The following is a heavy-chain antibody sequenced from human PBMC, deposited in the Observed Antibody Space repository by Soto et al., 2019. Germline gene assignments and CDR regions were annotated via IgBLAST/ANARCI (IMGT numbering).Heavy chain of an antibody. V-gene: IGHV3-33*01. D-gene: IGHD5-12*01. CDR3: ARDRVATPNYYYYGMDV. J-gene: IGHJ6*02. Sequence: PGGSLRLSCAASGFTFSSYGMHWVRQAPGKGLEWVAVIWYDGSNKYYADSVKGRFTISRDNSMNTLSLQMDSLRAEDTAVYYCARDRVATPNYYYYGMDVWGQGTTVTVSS. CDR1: GFTFSSYG. CDR2: IWYDGSNK.